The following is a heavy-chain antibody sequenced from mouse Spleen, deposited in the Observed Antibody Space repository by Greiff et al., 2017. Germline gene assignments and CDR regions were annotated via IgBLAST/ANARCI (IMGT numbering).Heavy chain of an antibody. V-gene: IGHV1-7*01. J-gene: IGHJ2*01. Sequence: VQLKESGAELAKPGASVKLSCKASGYTFTSYWMHWVKQRPGQGLEWIGYINPSSGYTKYNQKFKDKATLTADKSSSTAYMQLSSLTYEDSAVYYCATITTATLYYFDYWGQGTTLTVSS. CDR1: GYTFTSYW. D-gene: IGHD1-2*01. CDR3: ATITTATLYYFDY. CDR2: INPSSGYT.